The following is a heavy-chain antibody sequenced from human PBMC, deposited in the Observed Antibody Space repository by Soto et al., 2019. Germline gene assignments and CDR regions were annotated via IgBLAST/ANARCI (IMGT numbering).Heavy chain of an antibody. J-gene: IGHJ4*02. CDR2: IIGSSSTI. V-gene: IGHV3-48*02. Sequence: GGSLRLSCAGSGFTFSAFSMNWVRQAPGKGLEWVAYIIGSSSTIYYADSVKGRFTISRDNAKNSVYLQMNSLRDEDTAVYYCARDRPADYWGQGT. CDR1: GFTFSAFS. CDR3: ARDRPADY.